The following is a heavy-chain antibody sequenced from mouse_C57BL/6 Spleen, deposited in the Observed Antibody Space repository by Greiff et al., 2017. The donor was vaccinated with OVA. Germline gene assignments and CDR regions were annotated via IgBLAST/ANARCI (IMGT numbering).Heavy chain of an antibody. CDR3: ARYYNGSRDWDFDV. V-gene: IGHV14-2*01. CDR2: IDPEDGET. D-gene: IGHD1-1*01. Sequence: VQLQQSGAELVKPGASVKLSCTASGFNIKDYYMHWVKQRTEQGLEWIGRIDPEDGETKYAPKFQGKATITADKSSNTAYMQRSSLTSEETAVYYCARYYNGSRDWDFDVWGTGTTVTVSS. J-gene: IGHJ1*03. CDR1: GFNIKDYY.